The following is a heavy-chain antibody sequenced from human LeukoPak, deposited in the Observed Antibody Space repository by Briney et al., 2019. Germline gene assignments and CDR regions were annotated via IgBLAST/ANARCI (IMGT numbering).Heavy chain of an antibody. V-gene: IGHV4-39*07. CDR1: GGSISSSSYY. J-gene: IGHJ4*02. CDR3: GRAENYTYYYDSREHFDY. CDR2: IYYSGST. D-gene: IGHD3-22*01. Sequence: PSETLSLTCTVSGGSISSSSYYWGWIRQPPGKGLEWIGSIYYSGSTYYNPSLKSRVTISVDTSKNQFSLKLSSVTAADTAVYYRGRAENYTYYYDSREHFDYWGGEPLVTVSS.